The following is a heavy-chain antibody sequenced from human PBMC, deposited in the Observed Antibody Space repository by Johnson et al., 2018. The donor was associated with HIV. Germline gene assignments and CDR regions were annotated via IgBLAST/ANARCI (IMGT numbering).Heavy chain of an antibody. CDR3: ARDRPIAAAGHDAFDI. J-gene: IGHJ3*02. Sequence: VQLVESGGVVVQPGGSLRLSCAASGFTFDDYAMHWVRQAPGKGLEWVSLISWDGGSTYYADSVNGRFTISRDNSKNTLYLQMNSLRAEDTAVYYCARDRPIAAAGHDAFDIWGQGTMVTVSS. V-gene: IGHV3-43D*04. D-gene: IGHD6-13*01. CDR2: ISWDGGST. CDR1: GFTFDDYA.